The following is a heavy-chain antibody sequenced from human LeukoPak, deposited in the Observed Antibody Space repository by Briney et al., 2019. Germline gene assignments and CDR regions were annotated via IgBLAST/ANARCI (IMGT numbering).Heavy chain of an antibody. J-gene: IGHJ4*02. CDR1: GYTFTSYA. CDR3: ARRGPPSGHSGYSYYFDY. V-gene: IGHV7-4-1*02. Sequence: ASVKVSCKASGYTFTSYAMNWVRQAPGQGLEGMGWINTNTGNPTYAQGFTGRFVFSLDTSVSTAYLQISSLKAEDTAVYYCARRGPPSGHSGYSYYFDYWGQGTLVTVSS. D-gene: IGHD5-12*01. CDR2: INTNTGNP.